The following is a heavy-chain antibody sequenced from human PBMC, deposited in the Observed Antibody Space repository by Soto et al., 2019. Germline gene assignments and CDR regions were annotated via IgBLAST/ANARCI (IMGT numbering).Heavy chain of an antibody. Sequence: TSETLSLTCTVSGGSISSYYWSWIRQPAGKGLEGIGRIYTSGSTNYNPSLKSRVTMSVDTSKNQFSLKLSSVTAADTAVYYCARGRGYCSGGSGCPDAFDIWGQGTMVTVSS. J-gene: IGHJ3*02. CDR1: GGSISSYY. D-gene: IGHD2-15*01. CDR2: IYTSGST. CDR3: ARGRGYCSGGSGCPDAFDI. V-gene: IGHV4-4*07.